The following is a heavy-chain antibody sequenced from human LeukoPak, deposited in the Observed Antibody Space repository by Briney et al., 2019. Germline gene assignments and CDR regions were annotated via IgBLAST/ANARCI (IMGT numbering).Heavy chain of an antibody. J-gene: IGHJ3*02. D-gene: IGHD2/OR15-2a*01. CDR3: ARDGIVRAGDAFDI. CDR1: GGSISSYY. Sequence: SETLSLTCTVSGGSISSYYWSWIRQPAGKGLEWIGRIYTSGSTNYNPSLKSRVTMSVDTSKNQFPLKLSSVTAADTAVYYCARDGIVRAGDAFDIWGQGTMVTVSS. CDR2: IYTSGST. V-gene: IGHV4-4*07.